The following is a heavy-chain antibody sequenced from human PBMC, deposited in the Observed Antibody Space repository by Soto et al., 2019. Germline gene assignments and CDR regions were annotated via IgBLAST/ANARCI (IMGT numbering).Heavy chain of an antibody. CDR1: GFAFGTYA. V-gene: IGHV3-23*01. J-gene: IGHJ4*02. CDR3: XXXXXVGHRAY. CDR2: ISGSGGST. Sequence: EVQLLESGGGLVQPGGSLRLSCAASGFAFGTYAMSWVRQAPGKGLEWVSAISGSGGSTYYADSVEGRFTISRDNSKNXLXXXXXXXXXEDTXVYXXXXXXXVGHRAYWGQGTLVTVSS. D-gene: IGHD2-15*01.